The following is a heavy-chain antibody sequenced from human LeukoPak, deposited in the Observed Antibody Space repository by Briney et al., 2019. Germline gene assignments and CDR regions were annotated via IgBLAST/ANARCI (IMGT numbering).Heavy chain of an antibody. V-gene: IGHV3-23*01. Sequence: GGSLRLSCAASGLTFSSYAMSWVRQAPGKGLEWVSAISGSGGSTYYADSVKGRFTISRDNSKNTLYLQMNSLRAEDTAVYYCAKDHIYYGSGSDLDYWGQGTLVTVSS. CDR2: ISGSGGST. CDR1: GLTFSSYA. D-gene: IGHD3-10*01. CDR3: AKDHIYYGSGSDLDY. J-gene: IGHJ4*02.